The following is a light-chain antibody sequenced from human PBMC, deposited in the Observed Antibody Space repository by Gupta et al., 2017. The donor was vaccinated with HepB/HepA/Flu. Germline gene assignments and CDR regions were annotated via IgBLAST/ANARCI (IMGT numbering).Light chain of an antibody. CDR3: AAWDDSLSAIV. V-gene: IGLV1-44*01. Sequence: QSVLTQPPSASAAPGQWVTISCSGSSSNFGHNPVIWYQQFPGTAPKLLIYSNNQRPSGVPDRFSGSKSGTSASLVISGLQSEDEADYSCAAWDDSLSAIVFGGGTKVTAL. J-gene: IGLJ3*02. CDR2: SNN. CDR1: SSNFGHNP.